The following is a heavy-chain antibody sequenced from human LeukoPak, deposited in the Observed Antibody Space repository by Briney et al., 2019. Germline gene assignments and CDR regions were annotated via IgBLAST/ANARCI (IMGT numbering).Heavy chain of an antibody. D-gene: IGHD3-10*01. J-gene: IGHJ4*02. CDR2: IYYSGST. Sequence: EWIGYIYYSGSTNYNPSLKSRVTISVDTSKNQFSLKLSSVTAADTAVYYCARHEWSSAFDYWGQGTLVTVSS. V-gene: IGHV4-59*08. CDR3: ARHEWSSAFDY.